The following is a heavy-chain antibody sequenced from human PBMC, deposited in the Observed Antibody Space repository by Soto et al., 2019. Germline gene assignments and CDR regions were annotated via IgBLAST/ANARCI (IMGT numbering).Heavy chain of an antibody. V-gene: IGHV1-69*04. CDR2: IIPILGIA. CDR1: GVTFSSYA. J-gene: IGHJ5*02. CDR3: ARDKADCSGGSCYVGEGHWFDP. D-gene: IGHD2-15*01. Sequence: GASVKVSCKASGVTFSSYAISWVRQAPGQGLEWMGRIIPILGIANYAQKFQGRVTITADKSTSTAYMELSSLRSEDTAVYYCARDKADCSGGSCYVGEGHWFDPWGQGTLVTVSS.